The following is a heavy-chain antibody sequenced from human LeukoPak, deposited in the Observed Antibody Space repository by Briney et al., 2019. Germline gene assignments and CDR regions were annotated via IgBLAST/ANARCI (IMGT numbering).Heavy chain of an antibody. D-gene: IGHD3-10*01. CDR3: ARDSRGYYYYYYGMDV. J-gene: IGHJ6*02. Sequence: ASVKVSFKASGYTFTSYGISWLRQAPGQGLEWMGWIRSYNGNTNYAQKLQSRVNITTNTSTMTAYMELRRLRSEDSAVYYCARDSRGYYYYYYGMDVWGQGTTVTVSS. CDR2: IRSYNGNT. V-gene: IGHV1-18*01. CDR1: GYTFTSYG.